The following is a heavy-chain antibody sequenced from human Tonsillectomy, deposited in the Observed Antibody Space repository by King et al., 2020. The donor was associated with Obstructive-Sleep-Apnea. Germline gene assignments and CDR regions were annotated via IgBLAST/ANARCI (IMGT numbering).Heavy chain of an antibody. CDR1: GFTFSNYA. Sequence: LVESRGGLVQPGGALRLSCAVSGFTFSNYAIHWVRQAPGKGREYVSAINSNGVSTYYANTVKGRFTISRDNSKDTLFLQMGSLRAEDMAVYYCVRVGAVGVFDIWGQGTMVSVSS. V-gene: IGHV3-64*01. CDR3: VRVGAVGVFDI. D-gene: IGHD3-16*01. CDR2: INSNGVST. J-gene: IGHJ3*02.